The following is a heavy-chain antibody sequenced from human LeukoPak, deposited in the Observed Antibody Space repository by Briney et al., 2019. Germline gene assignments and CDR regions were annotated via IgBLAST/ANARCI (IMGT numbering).Heavy chain of an antibody. CDR2: IYSSGST. CDR1: GGSISSYH. Sequence: SETLSLTCTVSGGSISSYHWSWIRQPPGKGLEWIGYIYSSGSTNYNPSLESRVTISVDTSKNQLSLKLSSVTAADTAVYYCARLGYTSNWYKIDYWGQGTLITVSS. J-gene: IGHJ4*02. V-gene: IGHV4-59*08. CDR3: ARLGYTSNWYKIDY. D-gene: IGHD6-13*01.